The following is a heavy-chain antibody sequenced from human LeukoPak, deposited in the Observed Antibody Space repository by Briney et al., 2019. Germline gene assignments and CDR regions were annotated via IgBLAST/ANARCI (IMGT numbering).Heavy chain of an antibody. CDR2: TYYRSKWYN. CDR3: ARATRILLWFGESDYYFDY. CDR1: GDSVSSNSAA. V-gene: IGHV6-1*01. Sequence: SQTLSLTCAISGDSVSSNSAAWNWIRQSPSRGLEWLGRTYYRSKWYNDYAVSVKSRITINPDTSKNQFSLQLNSVTPEDTAVYYCARATRILLWFGESDYYFDYWGQGTLVTVSS. J-gene: IGHJ4*02. D-gene: IGHD3-10*01.